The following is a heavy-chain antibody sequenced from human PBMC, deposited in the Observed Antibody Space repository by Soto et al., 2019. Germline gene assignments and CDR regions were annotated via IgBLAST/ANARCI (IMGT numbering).Heavy chain of an antibody. D-gene: IGHD3-10*01. CDR1: GFIFSTYN. CDR3: ARDRGTYGFDY. Sequence: GGSLRLSCAASGFIFSTYNVNWVRQAPGNGLEWVSDISSASSTRYYADSVKGRFTISRDNAKDSLYLQMNSLRAEDTAVYYCARDRGTYGFDYWGQGTLVTVSS. J-gene: IGHJ4*02. CDR2: ISSASSTR. V-gene: IGHV3-48*01.